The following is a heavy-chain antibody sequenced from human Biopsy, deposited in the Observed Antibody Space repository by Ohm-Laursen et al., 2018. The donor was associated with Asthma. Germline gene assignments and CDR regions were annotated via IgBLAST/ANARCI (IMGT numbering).Heavy chain of an antibody. Sequence: GSLRLSCAACRFTFNKFWMHWVRQAPGKGLVWVARINTDGISTTYADSVKGRFTISRDNAKNTLYLQMNDLRADDTALYYCAREEGHSGSYYLGSWGQGTLVSVSS. J-gene: IGHJ4*02. CDR1: RFTFNKFW. D-gene: IGHD1-26*01. CDR2: INTDGIST. V-gene: IGHV3-74*03. CDR3: AREEGHSGSYYLGS.